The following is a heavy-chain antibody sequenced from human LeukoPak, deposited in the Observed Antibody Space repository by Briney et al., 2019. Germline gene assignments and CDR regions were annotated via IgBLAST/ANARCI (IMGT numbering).Heavy chain of an antibody. CDR1: GGSISSYY. CDR3: ARDYSSGWYD. D-gene: IGHD6-19*01. J-gene: IGHJ4*02. Sequence: SETLSLTCTVSGGSISSYYWSWIRQPPGKGLEWIGYIYYSGSTNYNPSLKSRVTISVDTSENQFSLKLSSVTAADTAVYYCARDYSSGWYDWGQGTLVTVSS. V-gene: IGHV4-59*01. CDR2: IYYSGST.